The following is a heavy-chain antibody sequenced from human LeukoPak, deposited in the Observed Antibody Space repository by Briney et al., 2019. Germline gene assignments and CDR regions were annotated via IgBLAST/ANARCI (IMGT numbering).Heavy chain of an antibody. V-gene: IGHV1-2*06. CDR2: INPNSGGT. D-gene: IGHD3-9*01. CDR1: GGTFTGYY. Sequence: ASVKVSCKASGGTFTGYYMHWVRQAPGQGLEWMGRINPNSGGTNYAQKFQGRVTMTRDTSISTAYMELSRLRSDDTAVYYCARSYDILTGLDYWGQGTLVTVSS. J-gene: IGHJ4*02. CDR3: ARSYDILTGLDY.